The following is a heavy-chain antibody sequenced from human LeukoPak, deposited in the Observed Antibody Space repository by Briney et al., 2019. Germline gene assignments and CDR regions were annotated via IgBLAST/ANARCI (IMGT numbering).Heavy chain of an antibody. CDR3: AKVPYATVVYYFDY. CDR2: ISGSGGST. V-gene: IGHV3-23*01. D-gene: IGHD4-23*01. Sequence: GGSLRLSCAASGFTFSSYAMSWVRQAPGKGLEWVSAISGSGGSTYYADFVKGRFTISRDNSKNTLYLQMNSLRAEDTAVYYCAKVPYATVVYYFDYWGQGTLVTVSS. J-gene: IGHJ4*02. CDR1: GFTFSSYA.